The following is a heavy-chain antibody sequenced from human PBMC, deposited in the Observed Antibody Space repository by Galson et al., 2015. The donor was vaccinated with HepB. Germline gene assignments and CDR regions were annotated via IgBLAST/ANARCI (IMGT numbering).Heavy chain of an antibody. D-gene: IGHD3-10*01. CDR3: AKRLLWFGEQVFYYYGMDV. V-gene: IGHV3-23*01. J-gene: IGHJ6*02. CDR1: GFTFSSYA. CDR2: ISGSGGST. Sequence: SLRLSCAASGFTFSSYAMSWVRQAPGKGLEWVSAISGSGGSTYYADSVKGRFTISRDNSKNTLYLQMNSLRAEDTAVYYCAKRLLWFGEQVFYYYGMDVWGQGTTVTVSS.